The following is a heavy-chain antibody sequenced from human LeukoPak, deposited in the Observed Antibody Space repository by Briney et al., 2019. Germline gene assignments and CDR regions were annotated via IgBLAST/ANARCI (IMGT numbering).Heavy chain of an antibody. V-gene: IGHV3-48*02. CDR3: ARVTYYYDSSGYYQVIVY. Sequence: PGGSLRLSCAASGFTFSSYSMNWVRQAPGKGLEWVSYISSSSSTIYYADSVKGRFTISRDNAKNSLYLQMNSLRDEDTAVYYCARVTYYYDSSGYYQVIVYWGQGTLVTVSS. CDR1: GFTFSSYS. J-gene: IGHJ4*02. CDR2: ISSSSSTI. D-gene: IGHD3-22*01.